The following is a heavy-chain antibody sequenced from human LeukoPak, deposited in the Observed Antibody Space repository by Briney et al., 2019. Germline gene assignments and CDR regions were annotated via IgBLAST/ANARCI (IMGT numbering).Heavy chain of an antibody. J-gene: IGHJ4*02. CDR1: GFTFSSYE. CDR2: ISSSGSTI. V-gene: IGHV3-48*03. CDR3: ARAIVGATSLYFDY. Sequence: AGGSLRLSCAASGFTFSSYEMNWVRQAPGKGLEWVSYISSSGSTIYYADSVKGRFTISRDNAKNSLYLQMNSLRAEDTAVYYCARAIVGATSLYFDYWGQGTLVTVSS. D-gene: IGHD1-26*01.